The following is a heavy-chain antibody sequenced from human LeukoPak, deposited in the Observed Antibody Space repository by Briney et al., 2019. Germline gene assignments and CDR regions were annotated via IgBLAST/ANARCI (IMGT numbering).Heavy chain of an antibody. D-gene: IGHD2-2*01. V-gene: IGHV4-4*07. CDR3: ARDLDIVVVPAAEQRGWFDP. Sequence: SETLSLTCTVSGGSISSYYWSWIRQPAGKGLEWIGRIYTSGSTNYNPSLKSRVTMSVDTSKNQFSLKLSSVTAADTAVHYCARDLDIVVVPAAEQRGWFDPWGQGTLVTVSS. J-gene: IGHJ5*02. CDR1: GGSISSYY. CDR2: IYTSGST.